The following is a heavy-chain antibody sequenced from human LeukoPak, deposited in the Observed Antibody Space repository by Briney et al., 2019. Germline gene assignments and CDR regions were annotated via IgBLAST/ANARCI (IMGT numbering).Heavy chain of an antibody. D-gene: IGHD2-2*01. J-gene: IGHJ4*02. CDR1: GFTFDDYA. V-gene: IGHV3-9*01. CDR2: ISWNGNSI. Sequence: GGSLRLSCAASGFTFDDYAMHWVRQAPGQGLEWVSGISWNGNSIDYADSVKGRFTISRDNAKNSLYLQMNSLRAEDSALYFCAKTTSWYASSFACWGQGTLVTVSS. CDR3: AKTTSWYASSFAC.